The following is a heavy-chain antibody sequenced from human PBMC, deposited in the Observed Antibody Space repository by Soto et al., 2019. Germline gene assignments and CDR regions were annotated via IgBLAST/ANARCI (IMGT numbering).Heavy chain of an antibody. Sequence: SETLSLTCAVYGGSFSGYYWSWIRQPPGKGLEWIGEINHSGSTNYNPSLKSRATISVDTSKNQFSLKLNSVTAADTAVYYCARTSIIVGVVRYYSYSMDGSGKGITVTRS. J-gene: IGHJ6*03. CDR1: GGSFSGYY. CDR3: ARTSIIVGVVRYYSYSMDG. CDR2: INHSGST. V-gene: IGHV4-34*01. D-gene: IGHD2-15*01.